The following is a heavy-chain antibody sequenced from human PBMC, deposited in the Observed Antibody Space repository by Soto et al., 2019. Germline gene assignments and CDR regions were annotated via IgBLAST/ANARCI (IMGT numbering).Heavy chain of an antibody. J-gene: IGHJ4*02. D-gene: IGHD3-10*01. CDR3: AMYYSGSGKISDHFFEY. CDR1: GGSISSGGYY. Sequence: SETLSLTCTVSGGSISSGGYYWSWIRQHPGKGLEWIGYIYYSGSTYKNPSLKSRLTVSVDTSKNQFSLKLSSVTAADTAVYYCAMYYSGSGKISDHFFEYWGEGALVTVSS. CDR2: IYYSGST. V-gene: IGHV4-31*03.